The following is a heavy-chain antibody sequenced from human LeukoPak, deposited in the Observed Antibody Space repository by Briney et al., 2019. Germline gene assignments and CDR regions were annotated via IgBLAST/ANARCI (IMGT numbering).Heavy chain of an antibody. Sequence: SETLSLTCTVSGGSISSSSYYWGWIRQPPGKWLEWIGSIYYSGSTYYNPSLKSRVTISVDTSKNQFSLKLSSVTAADTAVYYCAASSGDFWSGYLPPRYWGQGTLVTVSS. CDR1: GGSISSSSYY. D-gene: IGHD3-3*01. J-gene: IGHJ4*02. CDR2: IYYSGST. V-gene: IGHV4-39*01. CDR3: AASSGDFWSGYLPPRY.